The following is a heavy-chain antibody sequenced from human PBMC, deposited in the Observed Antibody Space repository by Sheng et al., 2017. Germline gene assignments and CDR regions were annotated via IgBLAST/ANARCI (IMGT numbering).Heavy chain of an antibody. CDR3: AKDPGMLDTAMATPADYYMDV. J-gene: IGHJ6*03. CDR2: ISYDGSNK. CDR1: GFTFSSYG. Sequence: QVQLVESGGGVVQPGRSLRLSCAASGFTFSSYGMHWVRQAPGKGLEWVAVISYDGSNKYYADSVKGRFTISRDNSKNTLYLQMNSLRAEDTAVYYCAKDPGMLDTAMATPADYYMDVWGQGTTVTVSS. D-gene: IGHD5-18*01. V-gene: IGHV3-30*18.